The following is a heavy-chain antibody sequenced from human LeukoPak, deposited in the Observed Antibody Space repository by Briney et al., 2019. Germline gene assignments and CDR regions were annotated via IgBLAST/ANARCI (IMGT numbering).Heavy chain of an antibody. J-gene: IGHJ4*02. V-gene: IGHV3-21*01. CDR1: GFTFSSYT. CDR2: IRSSSSYI. CDR3: ARVAWDYYDTSGYRFDY. D-gene: IGHD3-22*01. Sequence: PGGSLRLSCAASGFTFSSYTMNWVRQAPGKGLEWVSSIRSSSSYIYYADSVKGRFTISRDSAKNSLYLQMNSLRAEDTAVYYCARVAWDYYDTSGYRFDYWGQGTLATVSS.